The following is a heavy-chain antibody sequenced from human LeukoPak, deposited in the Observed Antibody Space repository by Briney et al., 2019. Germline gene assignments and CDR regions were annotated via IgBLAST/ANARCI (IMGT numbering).Heavy chain of an antibody. J-gene: IGHJ4*02. Sequence: ASVKVSCKASGYTLTGYDMHWVRQAPGQGLEWMGWINPNSGGTNYAQKFQGRVTMTRDTSISTAYMELSRLRSDDTAVYYCARDLVVVAANPFDYWGQGTLVTVSS. CDR3: ARDLVVVAANPFDY. CDR2: INPNSGGT. V-gene: IGHV1-2*02. D-gene: IGHD2-15*01. CDR1: GYTLTGYD.